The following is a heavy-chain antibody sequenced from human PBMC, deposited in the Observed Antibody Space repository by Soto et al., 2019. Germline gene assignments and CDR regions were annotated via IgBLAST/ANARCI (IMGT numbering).Heavy chain of an antibody. Sequence: GGSLRLSCAASGFTFSSYAMHWVRQAPGKGLEWVAVISYDGKSEHYADPVKGRFSISRDNSKNTLSLQMNSLRVEDTAVYYCAKTITTYSGDSRGRGALVDYWGQGTLVTVSS. CDR1: GFTFSSYA. CDR2: ISYDGKSE. D-gene: IGHD3-22*01. CDR3: AKTITTYSGDSRGRGALVDY. V-gene: IGHV3-30*18. J-gene: IGHJ4*02.